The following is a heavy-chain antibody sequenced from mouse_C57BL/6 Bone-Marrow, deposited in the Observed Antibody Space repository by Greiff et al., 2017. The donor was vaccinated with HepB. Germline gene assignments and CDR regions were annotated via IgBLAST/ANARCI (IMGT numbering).Heavy chain of an antibody. CDR1: GYTFTDYN. CDR3: ALYYGSSYWYFDV. J-gene: IGHJ1*03. Sequence: EVKLVESGPELVKPGASVKMSCKASGYTFTDYNMHWVKQSHGKSLEWIGYINPNNGGTSYNQKFKGKATLTVNKSSSTAYMELRSLTSEDSAVYYCALYYGSSYWYFDVWGTGTTVTVSS. D-gene: IGHD1-1*01. V-gene: IGHV1-22*01. CDR2: INPNNGGT.